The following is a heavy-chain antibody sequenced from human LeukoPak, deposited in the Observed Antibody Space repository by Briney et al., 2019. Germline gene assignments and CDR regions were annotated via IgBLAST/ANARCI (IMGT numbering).Heavy chain of an antibody. D-gene: IGHD5-24*01. Sequence: SETLSLTCTVSGDSITSYFWSWIRQPPGKGLEWVGYIFYSGITNYNPSLKSRVTISVDTSKNQFSLKLSSVTAADTAVYYCARNRRDGYIREWGQGTLVTVSS. CDR3: ARNRRDGYIRE. CDR1: GDSITSYF. J-gene: IGHJ4*02. V-gene: IGHV4-59*08. CDR2: IFYSGIT.